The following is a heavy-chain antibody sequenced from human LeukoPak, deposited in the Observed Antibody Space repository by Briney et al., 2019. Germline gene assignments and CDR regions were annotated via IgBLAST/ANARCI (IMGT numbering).Heavy chain of an antibody. Sequence: GGSLRLSCAASGFTFDDYAMHWVRQAPGKGLEWVSGISWNSGSLGYADSVRGRFTISRNNAKKSLYLQMNSLRAEDTALYYCVKDTASPGGRHCSGGSCYGGGYFDCWGLGTLVTVSS. CDR2: ISWNSGSL. CDR1: GFTFDDYA. V-gene: IGHV3-9*01. CDR3: VKDTASPGGRHCSGGSCYGGGYFDC. D-gene: IGHD2-15*01. J-gene: IGHJ4*02.